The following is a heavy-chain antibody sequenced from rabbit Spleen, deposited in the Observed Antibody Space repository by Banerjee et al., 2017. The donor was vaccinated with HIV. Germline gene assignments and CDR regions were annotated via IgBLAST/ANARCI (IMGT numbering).Heavy chain of an antibody. Sequence: QSLEESGGDLVKPGASLTLTCTASGVSFSSNHYMCWVRQAPGKGLEWIACIEGGSSAFSYFASWAKGRFTISKASSTTVTLQMTSLTAADTATYFCARDSGSSFSSYGMVLWGPGTLVTVS. CDR2: IEGGSSAFS. V-gene: IGHV1S40*01. J-gene: IGHJ6*01. D-gene: IGHD8-1*01. CDR3: ARDSGSSFSSYGMVL. CDR1: GVSFSSNHY.